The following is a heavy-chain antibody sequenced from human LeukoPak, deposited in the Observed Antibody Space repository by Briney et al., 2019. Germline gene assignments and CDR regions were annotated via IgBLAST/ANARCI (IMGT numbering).Heavy chain of an antibody. CDR1: GSTFSSYA. CDR2: ISGSGGST. J-gene: IGHJ4*02. Sequence: GGSLRLSCAASGSTFSSYAMSWVRQAPGKGLEWVSAISGSGGSTYYADSVKGRFTISRDNSKNTLYLQMNSLRAEDTAIYYCAKERDVVPAAYFDYWGQGTLVTVSS. CDR3: AKERDVVPAAYFDY. D-gene: IGHD2-2*01. V-gene: IGHV3-23*01.